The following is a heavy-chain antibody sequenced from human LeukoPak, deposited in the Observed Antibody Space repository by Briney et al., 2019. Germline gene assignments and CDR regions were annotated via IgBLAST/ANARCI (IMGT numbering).Heavy chain of an antibody. CDR3: ARWGDYDILTGYYVPDY. V-gene: IGHV3-23*01. D-gene: IGHD3-9*01. J-gene: IGHJ4*02. CDR1: GFTFTNYA. Sequence: GTSLRLSCVASGFTFTNYAMSWVRQAPGKGLEWVSAITGSDGSSYYADSVKGRFTISRDNSKNTLYLQVNSLRAEDTAVYYCARWGDYDILTGYYVPDYWGQGTLVTVSS. CDR2: ITGSDGSS.